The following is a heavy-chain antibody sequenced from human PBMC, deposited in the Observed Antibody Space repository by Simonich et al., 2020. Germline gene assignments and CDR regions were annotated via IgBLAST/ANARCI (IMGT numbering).Heavy chain of an antibody. Sequence: VQLVQSGAEVKKPGASVKVSCKASGYTFTSYGISWVRQAPGQGLEWMGGSSAYKGNTNDAQKLQGRVTMTTDTSTSTAYMELRSLRSDDTAVYYCARASRGTWWYYYFDYWGQGTLVTVSS. D-gene: IGHD2-15*01. V-gene: IGHV1-18*01. CDR1: GYTFTSYG. CDR2: SSAYKGNT. CDR3: ARASRGTWWYYYFDY. J-gene: IGHJ4*02.